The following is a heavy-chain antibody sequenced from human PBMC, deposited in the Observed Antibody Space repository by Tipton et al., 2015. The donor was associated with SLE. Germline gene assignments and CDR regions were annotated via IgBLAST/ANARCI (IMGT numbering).Heavy chain of an antibody. Sequence: LSLTCTVSGGSISSSSYYWGWIRQPPGKGLEWIGSIYYSGSTYYNPSLKSRVTISVDTSKNQFSLKLSSVTAADTAVYYCARGAQYYDIFTGYTSSYYFDYWGQGTLVTVSS. CDR1: GGSISSSSYY. CDR2: IYYSGST. D-gene: IGHD3-9*01. CDR3: ARGAQYYDIFTGYTSSYYFDY. J-gene: IGHJ4*02. V-gene: IGHV4-39*07.